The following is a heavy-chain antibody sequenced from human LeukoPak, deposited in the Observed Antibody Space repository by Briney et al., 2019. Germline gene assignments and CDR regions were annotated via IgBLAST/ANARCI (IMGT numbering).Heavy chain of an antibody. V-gene: IGHV3-23*01. CDR3: AKPSIAVAGKSPYYYGMDV. CDR2: ISGSGGST. D-gene: IGHD6-19*01. CDR1: GFTFSSYA. J-gene: IGHJ6*02. Sequence: GGSLRLSCAASGFTFSSYAMSWVRQAPGKGLEWVSAISGSGGSTHYADSVKGRFTISRDNSKNTLYLQMNSLRAEDTAVYYCAKPSIAVAGKSPYYYGMDVWGQGTTVTVSS.